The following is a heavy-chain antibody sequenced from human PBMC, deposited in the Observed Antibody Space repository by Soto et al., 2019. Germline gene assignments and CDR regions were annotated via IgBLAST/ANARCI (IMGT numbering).Heavy chain of an antibody. Sequence: SLRLSCAASGFTFSSYGMHWVRQAPGKGLEWVAVISYDGSNKYYADSVKGRFTISRDNSKNTLYLQMNSLRAEDTAVYYCAKRAGYSSGWYYFDYWGQGTLVTVSS. J-gene: IGHJ4*02. CDR2: ISYDGSNK. V-gene: IGHV3-30*18. CDR1: GFTFSSYG. CDR3: AKRAGYSSGWYYFDY. D-gene: IGHD6-19*01.